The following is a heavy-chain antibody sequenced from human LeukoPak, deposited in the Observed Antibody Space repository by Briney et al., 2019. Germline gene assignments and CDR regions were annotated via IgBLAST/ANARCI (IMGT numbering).Heavy chain of an antibody. V-gene: IGHV3-53*01. Sequence: GGSLRLSCAASGFTVSSSYMNWVRQAPGKGLEWVSLIYGGGSTYYADSVKGRFTISRDNSKNTLYLQMNSLRAEDTAVYYCARGGLTITMFGVTIIRNFDYWGQGTLVTVSS. CDR2: IYGGGST. J-gene: IGHJ4*02. CDR3: ARGGLTITMFGVTIIRNFDY. CDR1: GFTVSSSY. D-gene: IGHD3-3*01.